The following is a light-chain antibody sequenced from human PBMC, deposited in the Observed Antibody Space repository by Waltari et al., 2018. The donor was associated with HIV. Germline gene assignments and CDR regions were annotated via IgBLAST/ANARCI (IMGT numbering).Light chain of an antibody. J-gene: IGKJ1*01. CDR3: QQYYNTPRT. CDR1: QSLSHSSNNKNY. CDR2: GAS. Sequence: DIVLTQSPDSLAVSLGEGATINCKSRQSLSHSSNNKNYLTWPQHKPGQPPKLLIHGASTRESGVPDRFSGSGSGTDFTLTISGLQAEDVAVYYCQQYYNTPRTFGQGTRVEIK. V-gene: IGKV4-1*01.